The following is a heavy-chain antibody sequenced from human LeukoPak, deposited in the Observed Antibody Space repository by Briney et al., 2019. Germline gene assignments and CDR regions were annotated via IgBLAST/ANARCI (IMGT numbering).Heavy chain of an antibody. CDR1: GFIFSSYS. J-gene: IGHJ4*02. V-gene: IGHV3-21*01. CDR3: ARDVDSSSFDY. CDR2: ISHSSGYI. D-gene: IGHD6-13*01. Sequence: PGGSLRLSCVASGFIFSSYSMNWVRQAPGKGLEWVSSISHSSGYIYYADSVKGRFTISRDNAENSLYLQMDSLRAEDTAVYYCARDVDSSSFDYWGQGTLVTVSS.